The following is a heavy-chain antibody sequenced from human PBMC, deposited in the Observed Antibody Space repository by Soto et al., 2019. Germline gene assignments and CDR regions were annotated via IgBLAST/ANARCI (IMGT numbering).Heavy chain of an antibody. CDR1: GGSISSGGYY. CDR3: ATQGFGVLHGLVDV. D-gene: IGHD3-10*01. J-gene: IGHJ6*02. V-gene: IGHV4-31*03. CDR2: IYYSGST. Sequence: PSETLSLTCTVSGGSISSGGYYWSWIRQHPGKGLEWIGYIYYSGSTYYNPSLKSRVIISMDSSKNQFSLNLTSVTAADTAVYYCATQGFGVLHGLVDVWGQGTTVTVSS.